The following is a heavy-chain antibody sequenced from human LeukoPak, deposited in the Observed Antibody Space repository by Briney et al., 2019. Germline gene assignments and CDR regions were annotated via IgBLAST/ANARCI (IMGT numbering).Heavy chain of an antibody. Sequence: GGSLRLSCAASGFTFSSYWMSWVRQAPGKGLEWVANIKQDGSEKYYVDSVKGRFTISRGNAKNSLYLQMNSLRVEDTAVYYCAREHFYGQDFDYWGQGTLVTVSS. CDR2: IKQDGSEK. CDR3: AREHFYGQDFDY. D-gene: IGHD2/OR15-2a*01. V-gene: IGHV3-7*01. J-gene: IGHJ4*02. CDR1: GFTFSSYW.